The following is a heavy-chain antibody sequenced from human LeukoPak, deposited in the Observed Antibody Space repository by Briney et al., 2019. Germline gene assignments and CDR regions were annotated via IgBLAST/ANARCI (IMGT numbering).Heavy chain of an antibody. Sequence: ASVKVSCKASGYTFTGQFIHWVRQAAGQGLEWMGRINPNTGYTNYAQKFQSRVTMTRDTSITTAFMELNILKSDDTAVYYCVRDGYSGGAFDIWGQGTMVTVSS. V-gene: IGHV1-2*06. CDR1: GYTFTGQF. CDR2: INPNTGYT. J-gene: IGHJ3*02. CDR3: VRDGYSGGAFDI. D-gene: IGHD5-12*01.